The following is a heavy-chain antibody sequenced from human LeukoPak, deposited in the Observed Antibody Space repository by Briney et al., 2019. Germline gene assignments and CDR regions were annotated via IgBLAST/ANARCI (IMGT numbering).Heavy chain of an antibody. CDR1: GFTFSDHY. V-gene: IGHV3-11*06. CDR2: ISSRSRYT. D-gene: IGHD3-10*01. CDR3: ARYDAQGFGDY. J-gene: IGHJ4*02. Sequence: GGSLRLSCAASGFTFSDHYMSWIRQAPGKGLEWVSYISSRSRYTDYADSVKGRFTISRDTFKDTLYLQMNSLRAEDTAVYYCARYDAQGFGDYWGQGTLVTVSS.